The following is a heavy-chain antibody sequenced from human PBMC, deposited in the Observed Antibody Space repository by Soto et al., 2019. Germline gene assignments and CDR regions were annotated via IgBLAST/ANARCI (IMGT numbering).Heavy chain of an antibody. V-gene: IGHV2-5*02. CDR1: GFSLTTSPVG. CDR3: AHRRAMGSNWNYGDFDY. Sequence: QITLKESGPTLVKPTQTLTLTCTFSGFSLTTSPVGVGWIRQPPGKALECLALIYWDDDKRYSPSLKSRLTITKDTSKNQVVLTKTDMDPVDTATYYCAHRRAMGSNWNYGDFDYWGQGTVVTVSS. J-gene: IGHJ4*02. D-gene: IGHD1-7*01. CDR2: IYWDDDK.